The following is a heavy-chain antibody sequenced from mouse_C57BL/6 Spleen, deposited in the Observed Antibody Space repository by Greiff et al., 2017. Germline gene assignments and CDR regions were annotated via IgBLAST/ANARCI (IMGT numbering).Heavy chain of an antibody. CDR3: ARYDYEGGYYFDY. D-gene: IGHD2-4*01. CDR2: INPGSGGT. CDR1: GYAFTNYL. J-gene: IGHJ2*01. V-gene: IGHV1-54*01. Sequence: VHLVESGAELVRPGTSVKVSCKASGYAFTNYLIEWVKQRPGQGLEWIGVINPGSGGTNYNEKFKGKATLTADKSSSTAYMQLSSLTSEDSAVYFCARYDYEGGYYFDYWGQGTTLTVSS.